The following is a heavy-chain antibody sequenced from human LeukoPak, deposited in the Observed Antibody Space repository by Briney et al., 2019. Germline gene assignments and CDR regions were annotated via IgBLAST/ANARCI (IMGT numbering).Heavy chain of an antibody. CDR2: VSFGSSYI. D-gene: IGHD4-17*01. CDR3: ARASTEYAVTDGFDT. J-gene: IGHJ5*02. CDR1: GFTFKDYT. Sequence: GGSLRLSCAASGFTFKDYTMNWVRQSPGKGLQWVSYVSFGSSYISYADSLKGRFTISRDDAKSSVYLEMTSLRTDDTAVYYCARASTEYAVTDGFDTWGPGTLVTVTS. V-gene: IGHV3-21*06.